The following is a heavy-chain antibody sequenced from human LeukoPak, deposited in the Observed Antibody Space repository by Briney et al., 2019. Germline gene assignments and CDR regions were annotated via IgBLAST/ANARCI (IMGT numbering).Heavy chain of an antibody. V-gene: IGHV3-30*02. CDR3: AKVQRWLQFLDY. J-gene: IGHJ4*02. CDR1: GFTFSSYG. D-gene: IGHD5-24*01. Sequence: GGSLRLSCAASGFTFSSYGMHWVRQDPGKRVEWVAFIRYDGSNKYYADSVKGRFTISRDNSKNTLYLQMNSLRAEDTAVYYCAKVQRWLQFLDYWGQGTLVTVSS. CDR2: IRYDGSNK.